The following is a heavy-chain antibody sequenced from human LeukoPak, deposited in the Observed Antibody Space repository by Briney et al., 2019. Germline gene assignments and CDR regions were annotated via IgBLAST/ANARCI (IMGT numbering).Heavy chain of an antibody. CDR1: GDSINSFY. D-gene: IGHD3-10*01. CDR3: ARGGGSGSYYIYWYFDL. Sequence: PSETLSLTCTVSGDSINSFYWSWIRQPAGKGLEWIGRIYTSGSTNYSPSLKSRVTMSVDTSKNQFSLKLSSVTAADTAVYYCARGGGSGSYYIYWYFDLWGRGTLVTVSS. V-gene: IGHV4-4*07. J-gene: IGHJ2*01. CDR2: IYTSGST.